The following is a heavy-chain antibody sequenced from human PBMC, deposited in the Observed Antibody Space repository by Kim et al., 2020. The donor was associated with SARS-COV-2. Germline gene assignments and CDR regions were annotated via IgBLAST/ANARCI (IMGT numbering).Heavy chain of an antibody. CDR3: ARGSTRMYYYYYMDV. CDR2: IIPILGIA. V-gene: IGHV1-69*04. D-gene: IGHD2-2*01. J-gene: IGHJ6*03. CDR1: GGTFSSYA. Sequence: ASVKVSCKASGGTFSSYAISWVRQAPGQGLEWMGRIIPILGIANYAQKFQGRVTITADKSTSTAYMELSSLRSEDTAVYYCARGSTRMYYYYYMDVWGKGTTVTVSS.